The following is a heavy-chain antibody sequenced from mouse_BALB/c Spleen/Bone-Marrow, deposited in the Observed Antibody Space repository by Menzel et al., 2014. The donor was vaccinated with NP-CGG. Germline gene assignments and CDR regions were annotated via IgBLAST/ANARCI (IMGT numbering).Heavy chain of an antibody. V-gene: IGHV1-62-2*01. CDR2: FYPGSGSI. J-gene: IGHJ3*01. CDR3: ARHEEGCIPSAAWFAY. CDR1: GYTFTEYT. Sequence: VQVMQSGAELVKPGASVKLSCKASGYTFTEYTIHWVKQRSGQGLEWIGWFYPGSGSIKYNEKFKDKATLTADKSSSAVYIKPSRLTTKSFAVYYCARHEEGCIPSAAWFAYWGQGTLVTVSA. D-gene: IGHD6-5*01.